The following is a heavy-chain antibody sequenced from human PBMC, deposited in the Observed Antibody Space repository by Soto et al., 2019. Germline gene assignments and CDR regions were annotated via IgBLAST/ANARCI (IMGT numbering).Heavy chain of an antibody. V-gene: IGHV4-59*08. J-gene: IGHJ5*02. CDR2: IYYSGST. CDR3: ARSPGKTYNWFDP. Sequence: ETLSLTCTVSGGSIXSYYGSWIRQPPGKGLEWIGYIYYSGSTNYNPSLKSRVTISVDTSKNQFSLKLSSVTAADTAVYYCARSPGKTYNWFDPRGQGTLVTVS. CDR1: GGSIXSYY.